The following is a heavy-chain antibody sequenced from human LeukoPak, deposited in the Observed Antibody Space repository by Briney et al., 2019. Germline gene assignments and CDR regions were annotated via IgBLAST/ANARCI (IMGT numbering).Heavy chain of an antibody. V-gene: IGHV3-48*03. D-gene: IGHD6-19*01. CDR2: ISSSGSTI. Sequence: GGSLRLSCAASGFTFSSYEMNWVRQAPGKGLEWVSYISSSGSTIYYADSVKGRFTISGDNAKKSLYLQMNSLRGEDTGVYYCARKWGSGWTAFDIWGQGTMVTVSS. CDR3: ARKWGSGWTAFDI. J-gene: IGHJ3*02. CDR1: GFTFSSYE.